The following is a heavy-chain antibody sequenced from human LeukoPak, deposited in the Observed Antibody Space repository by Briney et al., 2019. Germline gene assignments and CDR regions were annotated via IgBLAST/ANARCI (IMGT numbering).Heavy chain of an antibody. CDR1: GYTFTGYY. CDR3: ARNFPYYDILTGYTNWFDP. Sequence: RASVKVSCKASGYTFTGYYMRWVRQAPGQGLEWMGWINPNSGGTNYAQKFQGRVTMTRDTSISTAYMELSRLRSDDTAVYYCARNFPYYDILTGYTNWFDPWGQGTLVTVSS. CDR2: INPNSGGT. D-gene: IGHD3-9*01. V-gene: IGHV1-2*02. J-gene: IGHJ5*02.